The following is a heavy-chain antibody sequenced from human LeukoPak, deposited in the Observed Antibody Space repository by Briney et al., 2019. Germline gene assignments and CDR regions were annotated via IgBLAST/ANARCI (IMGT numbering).Heavy chain of an antibody. V-gene: IGHV3-53*01. CDR1: GFTVSSTY. J-gene: IGHJ4*02. CDR2: IYSGGNI. CDR3: ASRHCSGGGCYIAGADPFDY. D-gene: IGHD2-15*01. Sequence: GGSLRLSCAASGFTVSSTYMSWVRQAPGKELEWVSVIYSGGNIYYIDSVKGRFTISRDTSKNTLYLQMNSLRAEDTAVYYCASRHCSGGGCYIAGADPFDYWGQGTLVTVSS.